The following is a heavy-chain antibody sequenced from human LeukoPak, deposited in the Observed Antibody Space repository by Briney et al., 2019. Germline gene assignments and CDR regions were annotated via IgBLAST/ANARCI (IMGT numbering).Heavy chain of an antibody. CDR3: AAGGGSHNPAHY. D-gene: IGHD1-26*01. V-gene: IGHV3-30-3*01. J-gene: IGHJ4*02. CDR2: ISYDGSNK. CDR1: GFTLSSYA. Sequence: GRSLRLSCAASGFTLSSYAMHWVRQVPGKGLEWVAVISYDGSNKYYADSVKGRFTISRDNSKNTLYLQMNSLRAEDTAVYYCAAGGGSHNPAHYWGQGTLVTVSS.